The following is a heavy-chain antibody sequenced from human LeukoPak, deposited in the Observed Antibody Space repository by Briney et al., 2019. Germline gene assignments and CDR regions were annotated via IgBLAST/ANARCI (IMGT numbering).Heavy chain of an antibody. CDR2: IYYSGST. CDR1: GGSISSYY. D-gene: IGHD3-3*01. CDR3: ARAGGYYDFWSGYYISVYFGY. Sequence: SETLSLTCTVSGGSISSYYWSWIRQPPGKGLEWIGYIYYSGSTNYNPSLKSRVTISVDTSKNQFSLKLSSVTAADTAVYYCARAGGYYDFWSGYYISVYFGYWGQGTLVTVSS. V-gene: IGHV4-59*01. J-gene: IGHJ4*02.